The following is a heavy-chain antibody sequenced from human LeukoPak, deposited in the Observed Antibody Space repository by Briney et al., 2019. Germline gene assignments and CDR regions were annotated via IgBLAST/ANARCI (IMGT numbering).Heavy chain of an antibody. J-gene: IGHJ6*03. D-gene: IGHD1-20*01. Sequence: PSETLSLTCAVYGGSFSGYYWSWIRQPPGKGLEWIGEINHTGSTNYNPSLKSRVTISVDTSQNQFSLKLSSVTAADTAVYYCASLTGTTDYYFYYMDVWGKGTTVTVSS. V-gene: IGHV4-34*01. CDR3: ASLTGTTDYYFYYMDV. CDR1: GGSFSGYY. CDR2: INHTGST.